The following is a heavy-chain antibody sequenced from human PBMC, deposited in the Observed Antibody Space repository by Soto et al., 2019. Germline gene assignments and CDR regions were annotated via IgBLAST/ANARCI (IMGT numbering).Heavy chain of an antibody. CDR3: ARDPRGDYGIVLMVYASFYFDY. Sequence: GGSLRLSCAASGFTFSRYGMHWVRQAPGKGLEWVAVISYAGSDKFYADSVKGRFSISRDNSKNTVYLEINSLRADDTAVYYCARDPRGDYGIVLMVYASFYFDYWGQGTLVTVSS. J-gene: IGHJ4*02. D-gene: IGHD2-8*01. CDR2: ISYAGSDK. CDR1: GFTFSRYG. V-gene: IGHV3-30*03.